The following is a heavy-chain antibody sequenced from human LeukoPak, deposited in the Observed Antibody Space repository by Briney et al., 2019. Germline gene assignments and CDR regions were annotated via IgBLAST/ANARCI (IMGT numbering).Heavy chain of an antibody. Sequence: SETLSLTCSVSGGSINGYYWKWVRQPPGKGLEWVGYISYSGNTNYSPSLKSRLTMSVGTSKNQFSLNLRSVTAADTAVYYCARAGSSGWYGEYWGQGTLVTVSS. D-gene: IGHD6-19*01. V-gene: IGHV4-59*01. CDR3: ARAGSSGWYGEY. J-gene: IGHJ4*02. CDR1: GGSINGYY. CDR2: ISYSGNT.